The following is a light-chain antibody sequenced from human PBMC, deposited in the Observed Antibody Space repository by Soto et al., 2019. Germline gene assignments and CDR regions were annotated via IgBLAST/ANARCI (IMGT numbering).Light chain of an antibody. Sequence: EIEMTQSPATLSVSPGERATLSCRASQSVSSNLAWYQVKPGQAPRLLIYVASTRATGVPARFSGSGSGTEFTLTISSLQSEDFAVYYCQQYSNWPPLTFGGGTKVEI. CDR2: VAS. CDR1: QSVSSN. J-gene: IGKJ4*01. V-gene: IGKV3-15*01. CDR3: QQYSNWPPLT.